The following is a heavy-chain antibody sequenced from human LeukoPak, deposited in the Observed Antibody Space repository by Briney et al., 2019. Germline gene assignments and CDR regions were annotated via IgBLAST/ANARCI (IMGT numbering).Heavy chain of an antibody. D-gene: IGHD6-19*01. V-gene: IGHV3-13*01. CDR3: ARSKSYSSGWTDFDW. CDR1: GFTFSSHD. J-gene: IGHJ4*02. Sequence: AGSLRLSCAASGFTFSSHDMHWVRQPTGKGLEWISVIGTAGNTYYADSVKGRFTTSRENSRNSLLLQMNNLTAEDTALYYCARSKSYSSGWTDFDWWGQGTLVTVSS. CDR2: IGTAGNT.